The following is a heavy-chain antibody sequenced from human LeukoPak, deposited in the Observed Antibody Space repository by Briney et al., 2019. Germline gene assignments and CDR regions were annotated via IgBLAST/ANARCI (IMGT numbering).Heavy chain of an antibody. CDR3: AKGLVPAAIRVVDY. V-gene: IGHV3-23*01. Sequence: GGSLRLSCAASGFTFSSYAMSWVRQAPGKGLEWVSAISGSGGSTYYADSVKGRFTIPRDNSKNTLYLQVNSLRAEDTAVYYCAKGLVPAAIRVVDYWGQGTLVTVSS. J-gene: IGHJ4*02. D-gene: IGHD2-2*01. CDR2: ISGSGGST. CDR1: GFTFSSYA.